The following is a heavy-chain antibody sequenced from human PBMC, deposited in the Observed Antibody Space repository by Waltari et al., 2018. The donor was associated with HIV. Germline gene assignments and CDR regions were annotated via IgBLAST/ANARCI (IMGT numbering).Heavy chain of an antibody. J-gene: IGHJ6*02. CDR1: GCTFSNYE. V-gene: IGHV3-48*03. Sequence: EVQLVEPGGGLVQPGGSLRLSGAGAGCTFSNYEMTWFRQAPGKGLEWISYISAGGTKYYADSVKGRFSISRDNAKNSLYLQMNSLRAEDTAVYYCAKAVGDTSGRYWGGDVWGQGTTVTVSS. D-gene: IGHD6-19*01. CDR3: AKAVGDTSGRYWGGDV. CDR2: ISAGGTK.